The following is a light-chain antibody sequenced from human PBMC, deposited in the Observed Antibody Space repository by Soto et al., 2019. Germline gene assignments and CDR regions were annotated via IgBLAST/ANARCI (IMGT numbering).Light chain of an antibody. Sequence: QSALTQPRSVSGSPGQSVTISCTGTSSDVGGYNYVSWYQQHPGKAPKVLIYDVSKRPSGVPDRVSGSKSGNTASLTISGLQAEDEADYYCCSYAGSYTVVFGGGTKLTVL. CDR1: SSDVGGYNY. CDR3: CSYAGSYTVV. CDR2: DVS. V-gene: IGLV2-11*01. J-gene: IGLJ2*01.